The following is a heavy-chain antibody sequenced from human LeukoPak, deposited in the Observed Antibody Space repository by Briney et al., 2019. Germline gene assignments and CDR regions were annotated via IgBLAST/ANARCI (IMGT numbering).Heavy chain of an antibody. Sequence: GRSLRLSCAASGFTFSSYAMHWVRQAPGKGLEWVAVISYDGSNKYYADSVKGRFTISRDNSKNTLYLQMNSLRAVDTAVYYCARAVAAYYYYYGMDVWGKGTTVTVSS. J-gene: IGHJ6*04. CDR2: ISYDGSNK. CDR3: ARAVAAYYYYYGMDV. D-gene: IGHD6-19*01. CDR1: GFTFSSYA. V-gene: IGHV3-30*04.